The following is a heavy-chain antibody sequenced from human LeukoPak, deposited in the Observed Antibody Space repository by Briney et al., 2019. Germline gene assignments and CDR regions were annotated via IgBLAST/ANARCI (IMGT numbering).Heavy chain of an antibody. CDR1: GGSFSGYY. CDR3: ARGHKRYYDFWSGYNYFDY. D-gene: IGHD3-3*01. CDR2: INHSGST. V-gene: IGHV4-34*01. Sequence: PSETLSLTCAVYGGSFSGYYWSWIRLPPGKGLEWIGEINHSGSTNYNPSLKSRVTISVDTSKNQFSLKLSSVTAADTAVYYCARGHKRYYDFWSGYNYFDYWGQGTLVTVSS. J-gene: IGHJ4*02.